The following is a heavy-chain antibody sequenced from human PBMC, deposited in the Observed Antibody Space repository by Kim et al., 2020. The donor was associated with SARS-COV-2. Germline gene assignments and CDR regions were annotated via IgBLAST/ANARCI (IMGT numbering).Heavy chain of an antibody. V-gene: IGHV3-53*04. D-gene: IGHD6-6*01. J-gene: IGHJ6*02. CDR3: ARESSPYSSSSSSYYYYGMDV. CDR2: IYSGGST. CDR1: GFTVSSNY. Sequence: GGSLRLSCAASGFTVSSNYMSWVRQAPGKGLEWVSVIYSGGSTYYADSVKGRFTISRHNSKNTLYLQMNSLRAEDTAVYYCARESSPYSSSSSSYYYYGMDVWGQGTTVTVSS.